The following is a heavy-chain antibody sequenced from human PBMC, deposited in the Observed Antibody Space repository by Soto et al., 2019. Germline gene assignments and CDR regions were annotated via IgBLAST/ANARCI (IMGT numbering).Heavy chain of an antibody. D-gene: IGHD2-21*02. J-gene: IGHJ6*02. CDR1: RGTFSSYT. V-gene: IGHV1-69*02. CDR2: IIPILGIA. CDR3: ARAYCGGDCYSKYDYYGMDV. Sequence: QVQLVQSGAEVKKPGSSVKVSCKASRGTFSSYTISWERQAPGQGLEWMGRIIPILGIANYAQKFQGRVTITADKSTSTAYMELSSLRSEDTAVYYCARAYCGGDCYSKYDYYGMDVWGRGATVIVSS.